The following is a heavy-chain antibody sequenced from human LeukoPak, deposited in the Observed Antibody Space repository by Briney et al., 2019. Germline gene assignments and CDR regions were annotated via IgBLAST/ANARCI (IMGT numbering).Heavy chain of an antibody. J-gene: IGHJ3*02. CDR3: ARAPWEWELLAAFDI. CDR1: GFIFSSFG. D-gene: IGHD1-26*01. V-gene: IGHV3-30*03. Sequence: GGSLRLSCAASGFIFSSFGMHWVRQAPGKGLEWVAVISYDAVNKYYADSVKGRFTISRDNSKNTLYLQMGSLRAEDIAVYYCARAPWEWELLAAFDIWGQGTMVTVSS. CDR2: ISYDAVNK.